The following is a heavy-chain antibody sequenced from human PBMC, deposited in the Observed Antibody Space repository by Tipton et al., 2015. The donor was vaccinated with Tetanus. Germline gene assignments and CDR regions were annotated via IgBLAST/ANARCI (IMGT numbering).Heavy chain of an antibody. V-gene: IGHV3-7*05. CDR3: ARARFRGHSYTYFDY. CDR1: GGTFTNYA. J-gene: IGHJ4*02. CDR2: IKRDGSEQ. D-gene: IGHD5-18*01. Sequence: PGSSVKVSCKASGGTFTNYALSWVRQAPGQGLEWVANIKRDGSEQHYADSVKGRFTISRDNAGNSLYLQMNSLRAEDTAVYYCARARFRGHSYTYFDYWGQGTLVTVYS.